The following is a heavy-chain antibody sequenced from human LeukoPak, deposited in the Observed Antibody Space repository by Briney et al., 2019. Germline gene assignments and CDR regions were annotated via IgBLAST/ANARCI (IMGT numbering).Heavy chain of an antibody. Sequence: SETLSLTCAVYGGSFSGYYWSWIRQPPGEGLEWVGEINHSGSTNYNPSLKSRVTISVDTSKNQFSLKLSSVTAADTAVYYCASGLAAAAGRWFDPWGQGTLVTVSS. V-gene: IGHV4-34*01. CDR1: GGSFSGYY. CDR3: ASGLAAAAGRWFDP. J-gene: IGHJ5*02. D-gene: IGHD6-13*01. CDR2: INHSGST.